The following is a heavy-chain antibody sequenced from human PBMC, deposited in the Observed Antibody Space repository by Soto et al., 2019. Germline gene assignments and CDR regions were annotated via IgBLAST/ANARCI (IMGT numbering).Heavy chain of an antibody. CDR2: IYNIGST. D-gene: IGHD6-13*01. CDR1: GGSVRGTNW. Sequence: SETLSLTCAVSGGSVRGTNWWSWVRQSPGKGLEWIGDIYNIGSTNYNPSLRSRVTMSIDTSQEQFSLKLSSVTAADTAVYYCTRHPPYSSSWYTPSNWFDPWGQGTLVTVSS. CDR3: TRHPPYSSSWYTPSNWFDP. J-gene: IGHJ5*02. V-gene: IGHV4-4*02.